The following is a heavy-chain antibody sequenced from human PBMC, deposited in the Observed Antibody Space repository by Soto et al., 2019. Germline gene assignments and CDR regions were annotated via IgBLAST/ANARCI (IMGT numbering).Heavy chain of an antibody. V-gene: IGHV1-46*03. CDR2: INPSGGST. D-gene: IGHD4-17*01. CDR1: GYTFTSYY. CDR3: ARDSAGDYVGNWFDP. Sequence: QVQLVQSGAEVKKPGASVKVSCKASGYTFTSYYMHWVRQAPGQGLEWMGIINPSGGSTCYEQKFQGRVTMTRDTSTLTVYMELSSLRAEDTAVYYCARDSAGDYVGNWFDPWGQGTLVTVSS. J-gene: IGHJ5*02.